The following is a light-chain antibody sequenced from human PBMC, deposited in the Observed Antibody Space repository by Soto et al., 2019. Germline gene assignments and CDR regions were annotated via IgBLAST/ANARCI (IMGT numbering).Light chain of an antibody. CDR3: QQYYSTHT. CDR2: WAS. CDR1: QSVLYSSNNKNY. Sequence: DIVMTQSPDSLAVSLGERATINCKSSQSVLYSSNNKNYLAWYQQKPGQPPKLLIYWASTRESGVPDRFSGSGSGTDFTLTISSLQAEDVAVYYCQQYYSTHTFGPGTKVDSK. J-gene: IGKJ3*01. V-gene: IGKV4-1*01.